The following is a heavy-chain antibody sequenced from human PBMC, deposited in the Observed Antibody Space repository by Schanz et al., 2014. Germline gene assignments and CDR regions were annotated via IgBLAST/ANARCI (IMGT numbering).Heavy chain of an antibody. D-gene: IGHD3-10*01. CDR3: AKDGPGGSGSYSADGGMDV. CDR1: GFTFSDYW. V-gene: IGHV3-48*01. Sequence: EVQLVESGGGLVKPGGSLRLSCTASGFTFSDYWMSWVRQAPGKGPEWVSYVSRSTPDIYYADSVKGRFTMSRDNAKNAVFLQMNSLRAEDTAVYYCAKDGPGGSGSYSADGGMDVWGRGTTVTVSS. J-gene: IGHJ6*02. CDR2: VSRSTPDI.